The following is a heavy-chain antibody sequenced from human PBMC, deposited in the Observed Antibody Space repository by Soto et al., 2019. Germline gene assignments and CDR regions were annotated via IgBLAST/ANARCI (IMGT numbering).Heavy chain of an antibody. Sequence: QVQLVQSGAEVKKPGSSVKVSCKASGGTFSSYAISWVRQAPGQGLEWMGGIIPIFGTANYAQKFQGRVKITAAESTSTAYMELSRLRSEDTAVYYCACPPPRETGTDRRRGYFDYWGQGTLVTVSS. CDR3: ACPPPRETGTDRRRGYFDY. J-gene: IGHJ4*02. CDR1: GGTFSSYA. D-gene: IGHD1-1*01. CDR2: IIPIFGTA. V-gene: IGHV1-69*01.